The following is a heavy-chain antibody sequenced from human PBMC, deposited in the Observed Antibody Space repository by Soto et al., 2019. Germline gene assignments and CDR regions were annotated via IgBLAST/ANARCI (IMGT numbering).Heavy chain of an antibody. CDR1: GYTFTSYG. J-gene: IGHJ3*02. CDR2: ISGYDGNT. Sequence: GASVKVSCKASGYTFTSYGISWVRQAPGQGLEWVGWISGYDGNTDYAHKFRGRVTMTTDTSTNTAYMDLRSLRSDDIAIYYCARVLRSDASDIWGQGTMVTVSS. D-gene: IGHD4-17*01. CDR3: ARVLRSDASDI. V-gene: IGHV1-18*03.